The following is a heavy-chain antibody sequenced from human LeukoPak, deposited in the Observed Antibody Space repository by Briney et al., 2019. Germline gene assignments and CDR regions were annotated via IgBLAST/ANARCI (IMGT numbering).Heavy chain of an antibody. D-gene: IGHD4-11*01. CDR3: ARGLPGGLDP. Sequence: PGGSLRLPCAASGFTFSTYDMHWVRQATGKGLEWVSSTGTSGDTYYLGSVKGRFTISRENAKSSLYLQMNSLRAGDTAVYYCARGLPGGLDPWGQGTLVTVSS. CDR1: GFTFSTYD. CDR2: TGTSGDT. V-gene: IGHV3-13*04. J-gene: IGHJ5*02.